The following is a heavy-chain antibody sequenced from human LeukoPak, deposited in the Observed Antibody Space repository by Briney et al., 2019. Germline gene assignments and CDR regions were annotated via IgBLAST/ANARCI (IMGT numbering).Heavy chain of an antibody. D-gene: IGHD3-3*01. Sequence: GGSLRLSCAASGFTFSSYAMHWVRQAPGKGLEYVSAISSNGGSTYYANSVKGRFTISRDNSKNTLYLQMNSLRAEDTAVYYCAKWGDYDFWSGYYPFDYWGQGTLVTVSS. CDR2: ISSNGGST. V-gene: IGHV3-64*01. J-gene: IGHJ4*02. CDR1: GFTFSSYA. CDR3: AKWGDYDFWSGYYPFDY.